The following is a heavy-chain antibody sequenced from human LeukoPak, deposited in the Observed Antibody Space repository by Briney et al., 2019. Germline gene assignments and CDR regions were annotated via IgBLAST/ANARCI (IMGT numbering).Heavy chain of an antibody. Sequence: GGSLRLSCAASGFTFSSYGMNWVRQAPGKGLEWVSSISGNGVNTYYADSVKGRFTISRDNSKNTLSLQMNSLRAEDTAVYFCAKVNWNYVAYYYYGMDVWGQGTTVTVPS. J-gene: IGHJ6*02. V-gene: IGHV3-23*01. CDR1: GFTFSSYG. CDR2: ISGNGVNT. D-gene: IGHD1-7*01. CDR3: AKVNWNYVAYYYYGMDV.